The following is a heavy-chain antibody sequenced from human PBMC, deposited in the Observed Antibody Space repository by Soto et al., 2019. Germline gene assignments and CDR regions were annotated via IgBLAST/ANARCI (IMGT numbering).Heavy chain of an antibody. V-gene: IGHV3-9*01. D-gene: IGHD3-10*01. CDR1: GFTFDDYA. Sequence: PGGSLRLSCAASGFTFDDYAMHWVRQAPGKGLEWVSGISWNSGSIGYADSVKGRFTISRDNAKNSLYLQMNSLRAEDTALYYCAKGRSRPLWFGELLEKGYYYYYMDVWGKGTTVTVSS. CDR3: AKGRSRPLWFGELLEKGYYYYYMDV. J-gene: IGHJ6*03. CDR2: ISWNSGSI.